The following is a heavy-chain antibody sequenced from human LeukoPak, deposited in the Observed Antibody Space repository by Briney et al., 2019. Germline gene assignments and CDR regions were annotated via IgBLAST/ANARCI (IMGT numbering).Heavy chain of an antibody. V-gene: IGHV4-4*02. J-gene: IGHJ4*02. CDR3: ARDVGGLSPNECDSMGFDY. CDR1: GGSISSSNW. Sequence: SETLSLTCAVSGGSISSSNWWSWVRQPPGKGLEWIGEIYHSGSTNYNPSLKSRVTISVDKSKNQFSLKLSSVTAADTAVYYCARDVGGLSPNECDSMGFDYWGQGTLVTVSS. D-gene: IGHD2-15*01. CDR2: IYHSGST.